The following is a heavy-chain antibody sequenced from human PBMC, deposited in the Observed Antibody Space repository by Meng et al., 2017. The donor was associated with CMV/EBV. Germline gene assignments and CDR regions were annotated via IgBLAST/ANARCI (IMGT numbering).Heavy chain of an antibody. CDR1: GYTFTSYG. Sequence: ASVKVSCKASGYTFTSYGISWVRQAPGQGLEWMGWISAYNGNTNYAQKLRGRVTMTTDTSTSTAYMELRSLRSDDTAVYYCARLVVPAAISYYYYYGMDVWGQGTTVTVSS. D-gene: IGHD2-2*01. V-gene: IGHV1-18*01. J-gene: IGHJ6*02. CDR3: ARLVVPAAISYYYYYGMDV. CDR2: ISAYNGNT.